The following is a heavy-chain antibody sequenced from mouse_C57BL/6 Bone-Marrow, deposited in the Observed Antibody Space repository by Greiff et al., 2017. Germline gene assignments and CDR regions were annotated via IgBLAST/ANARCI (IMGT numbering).Heavy chain of an antibody. V-gene: IGHV1-61*01. CDR3: ARDPGFAY. CDR1: GYTFTSYW. J-gene: IGHJ3*01. Sequence: QVQLKQPGAELVRPGSSVKLSCKASGYTFTSYWMDWVKQRPGQGLEWIGNIYPSDSETHYNQKFKDKATLTVDKSSSTAYMQLSSLTSEDSAVYYCARDPGFAYWGQGTLVTVSA. CDR2: IYPSDSET.